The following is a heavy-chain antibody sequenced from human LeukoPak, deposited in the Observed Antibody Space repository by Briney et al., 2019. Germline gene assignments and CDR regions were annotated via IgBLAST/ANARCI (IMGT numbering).Heavy chain of an antibody. CDR2: IRSKAYGGTT. Sequence: GWSLRLSCTASGFTFGDYAMSWVRQAPGKGLEWVGFIRSKAYGGTTEYAASVKGRFTISRDDSKSIACLQMNSLKTEDTAVYYCTRKSYSQGFDYWGQGTLVTVSS. D-gene: IGHD6-13*01. CDR3: TRKSYSQGFDY. CDR1: GFTFGDYA. V-gene: IGHV3-49*04. J-gene: IGHJ4*02.